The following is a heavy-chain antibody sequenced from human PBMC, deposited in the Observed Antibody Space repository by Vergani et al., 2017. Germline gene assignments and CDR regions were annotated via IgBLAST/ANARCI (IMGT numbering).Heavy chain of an antibody. CDR1: GFTFSSYS. D-gene: IGHD4-11*01. CDR2: ISSSSSTI. J-gene: IGHJ6*03. CDR3: AKGSKYINYYYYYMDV. V-gene: IGHV3-48*01. Sequence: EVQLVESGGGLVQPGGSLRLSCAASGFTFSSYSMNWVRQAPGKGLEWVSYISSSSSTIYYADSVKGRFTISRDNAKNSLYLQMNSLRAEDTAVYYCAKGSKYINYYYYYMDVWGKGTPVTVSS.